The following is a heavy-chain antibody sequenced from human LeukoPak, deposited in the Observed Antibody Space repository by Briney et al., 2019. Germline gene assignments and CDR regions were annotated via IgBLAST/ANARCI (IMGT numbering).Heavy chain of an antibody. CDR1: GFTFDDYA. D-gene: IGHD3-22*01. CDR2: ISWHSGSI. CDR3: ANADRPDLYDSSGYYNGYYFDY. Sequence: GGSLRLSCAASGFTFDDYAMHWVRQAPGKGLEWVSGISWHSGSIGYADSVKGRFTISRDNAKNSLYLQMNSLRAEDMALYYCANADRPDLYDSSGYYNGYYFDYWGQGTLVTVSS. J-gene: IGHJ4*02. V-gene: IGHV3-9*03.